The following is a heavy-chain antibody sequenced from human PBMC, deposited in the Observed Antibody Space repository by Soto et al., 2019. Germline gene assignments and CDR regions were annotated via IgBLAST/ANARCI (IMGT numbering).Heavy chain of an antibody. J-gene: IGHJ4*02. CDR2: ISCSGGST. CDR1: GFTFSSYA. D-gene: IGHD3-16*01. V-gene: IGHV3-23*01. CDR3: AKDRVRFGGHLGDX. Sequence: GGSLRLSFAASGFTFSSYAMSWVRQAPGKGLEWVSSISCSGGSTYYEDSVKGRFTIPRDNAKKTLYLQMNRLRPEDTAVYYCAKDRVRFGGHLGDXWGQGPRFTVSX.